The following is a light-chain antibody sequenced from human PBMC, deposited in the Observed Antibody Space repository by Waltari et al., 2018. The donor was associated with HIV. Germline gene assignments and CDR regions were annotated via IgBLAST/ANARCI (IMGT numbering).Light chain of an antibody. J-gene: IGKJ2*01. V-gene: IGKV3-20*01. CDR1: QTVDNNY. CDR2: GAS. CDR3: QQYGTSPRT. Sequence: EIVLTLSPGTLSLSPGERATLSCRASQTVDNNYLAWYQHRPGQAPRLLIFGASSRANGIPDRFSASRSGADFTLTISSLDPLDYALYYCQQYGTSPRTFGQGTRVDIK.